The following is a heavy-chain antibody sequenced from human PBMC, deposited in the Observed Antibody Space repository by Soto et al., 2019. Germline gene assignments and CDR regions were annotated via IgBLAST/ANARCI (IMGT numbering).Heavy chain of an antibody. V-gene: IGHV3-23*01. D-gene: IGHD6-19*01. CDR3: ARALIAPYSSGWYFDL. Sequence: GGSLRLSCAASGFTFSSYAMSWVRQAPGKGLEWVSAISGSGGSTYYADSLKGRFTISRDNSKNTLYLQMNSLRAEDTAVYYCARALIAPYSSGWYFDLWGRGTLVTVSS. CDR2: ISGSGGST. CDR1: GFTFSSYA. J-gene: IGHJ2*01.